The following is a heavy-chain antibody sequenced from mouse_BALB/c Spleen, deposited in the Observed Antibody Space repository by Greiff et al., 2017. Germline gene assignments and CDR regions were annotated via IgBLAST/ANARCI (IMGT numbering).Heavy chain of an antibody. CDR1: GYTFTSYW. D-gene: IGHD2-14*01. V-gene: IGHV1S81*02. CDR2: INPSNGRT. J-gene: IGHJ2*01. CDR3: ARDYYRSFDY. Sequence: QVQLQQPGAELVKPGASVKLSCKASGYTFTSYWMHWVKQRPGQGLEWIGEINPSNGRTNYNEKFKSKATLTVDKSSSTAYMQLSSLTSEDSAVYYCARDYYRSFDYWGQGTTLTVSS.